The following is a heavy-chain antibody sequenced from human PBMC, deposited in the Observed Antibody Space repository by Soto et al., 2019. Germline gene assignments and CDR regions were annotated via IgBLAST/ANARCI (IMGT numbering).Heavy chain of an antibody. CDR3: ARDPSVVAFSFTFRYYYYYCMVV. D-gene: IGHD3-3*02. V-gene: IGHV3-23*01. CDR2: ISGSGGST. CDR1: GFTFSSYA. Sequence: GGSLRLSCAASGFTFSSYAMSWVRQAPGKGLEWVSAISGSGGSTYYADSVKGRVTISRDNSKNTLYLQMNSLRAEDTAVYYCARDPSVVAFSFTFRYYYYYCMVVWGQGTTVTVSS. J-gene: IGHJ6*02.